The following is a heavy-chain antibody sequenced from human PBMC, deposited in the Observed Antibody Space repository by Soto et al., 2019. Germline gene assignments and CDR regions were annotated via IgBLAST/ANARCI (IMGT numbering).Heavy chain of an antibody. CDR2: IWYDGSKK. Sequence: QVQLVESGGGVVQAGRSLRLSCAASGFSFNSYGMHWVRQALGKGLEWVAAIWYDGSKKYYVDSVKGRFTISRDNSKNTLYLQMNSLSAEDTAVYYCARDREYGGTNYYYYSGMDVWGQGTTVTVSS. CDR1: GFSFNSYG. D-gene: IGHD4-17*01. J-gene: IGHJ6*02. V-gene: IGHV3-33*01. CDR3: ARDREYGGTNYYYYSGMDV.